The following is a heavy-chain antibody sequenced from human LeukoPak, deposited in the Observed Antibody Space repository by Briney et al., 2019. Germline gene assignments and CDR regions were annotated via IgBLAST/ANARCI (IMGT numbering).Heavy chain of an antibody. Sequence: ASVKVSCKVSGYTLTELSMHWVRQAPGKGLEWMGGFDPEDGETIYAQKFQGRVTMTEDTSTDTAYMELSSLRSEDTAVYYCATGVYDYVWGSYRSSDYWGQGTLVTVSS. CDR3: ATGVYDYVWGSYRSSDY. CDR2: FDPEDGET. CDR1: GYTLTELS. J-gene: IGHJ4*02. D-gene: IGHD3-16*02. V-gene: IGHV1-24*01.